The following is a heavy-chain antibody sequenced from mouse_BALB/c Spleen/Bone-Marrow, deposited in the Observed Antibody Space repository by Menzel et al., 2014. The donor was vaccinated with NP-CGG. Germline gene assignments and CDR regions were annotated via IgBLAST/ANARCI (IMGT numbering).Heavy chain of an antibody. J-gene: IGHJ3*01. D-gene: IGHD2-3*01. V-gene: IGHV6-6*02. CDR3: TRPRDGYSFAY. CDR2: IRLKSNNYAT. Sequence: EVQLVESGGGLVQPGGSMKLPCVASGFIFSNYWMNWVRQSPEKGLEWVAEIRLKSNNYATHYAESVKGRFTISRDDSKSSVYLQMNNLRAEDTGIYYCTRPRDGYSFAYWGQGTLVTVSA. CDR1: GFIFSNYW.